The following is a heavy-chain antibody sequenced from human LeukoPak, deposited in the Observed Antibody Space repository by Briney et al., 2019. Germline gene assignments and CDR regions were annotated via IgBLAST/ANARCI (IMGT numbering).Heavy chain of an antibody. CDR3: ARQYSNSPYYYYYYYMDV. CDR2: INHSGST. CDR1: GGSFSGYY. V-gene: IGHV4-34*01. D-gene: IGHD4-11*01. Sequence: SETLSLTCAVYGGSFSGYYWSWIRQPPGKGLEWIGEINHSGSTNYNPSLKSRVNISVDPYKNQFSLKLSSVTAAEPAVYYCARQYSNSPYYYYYYYMDVWGKGTTVTVSS. J-gene: IGHJ6*03.